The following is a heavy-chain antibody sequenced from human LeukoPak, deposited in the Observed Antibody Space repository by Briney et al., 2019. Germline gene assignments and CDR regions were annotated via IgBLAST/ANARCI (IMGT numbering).Heavy chain of an antibody. CDR2: ISAYNGNT. CDR3: ARDPTGYYDILTGYYKNPDY. V-gene: IGHV1-18*01. CDR1: GYTFTSYG. J-gene: IGHJ4*02. Sequence: ASVKVSCKASGYTFTSYGISWVRQAPGQGLEWMGWISAYNGNTNYAQKLQGRVTMTTDTSTSTAYMELRSLRSDDTAVYYCARDPTGYYDILTGYYKNPDYWGQGTLVTVSS. D-gene: IGHD3-9*01.